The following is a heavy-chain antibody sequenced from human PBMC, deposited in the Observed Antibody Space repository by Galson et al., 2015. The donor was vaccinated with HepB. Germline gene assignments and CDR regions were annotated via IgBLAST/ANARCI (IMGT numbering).Heavy chain of an antibody. D-gene: IGHD3-22*01. V-gene: IGHV3-30-3*01. J-gene: IGHJ4*02. CDR3: ARAGYKANGGYSHY. Sequence: SLRLSCAASGFTFGSYAMHWVRQTPGKGLEWVAVISYDGSNKNYADSVNGRYTISRDNSKNTLYLQVNSLQADDTAVYYCARAGYKANGGYSHYRGQGTLVTVSS. CDR2: ISYDGSNK. CDR1: GFTFGSYA.